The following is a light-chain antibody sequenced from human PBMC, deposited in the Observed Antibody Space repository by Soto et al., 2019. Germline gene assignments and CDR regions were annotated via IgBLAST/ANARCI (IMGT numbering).Light chain of an antibody. V-gene: IGKV3-15*01. J-gene: IGKJ5*01. CDR2: GAS. CDR3: QQRSNWPT. CDR1: QSFSSN. Sequence: EIVMTQSPATLSVSPGERATLSCRASQSFSSNLAWYQQKPGQAPRLLIYGASTRATGIPARFSGSGSGTDFTLTISSLEPEDFAVYYCQQRSNWPTFGQGTRLEI.